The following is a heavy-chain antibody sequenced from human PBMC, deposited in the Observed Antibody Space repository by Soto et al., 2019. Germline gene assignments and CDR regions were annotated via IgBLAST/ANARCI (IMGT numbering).Heavy chain of an antibody. CDR3: ARSIRGPRRFNGMDV. CDR2: IERDDDDK. J-gene: IGHJ6*02. Sequence: SGPTLVNPTETLTLTCTFSGFSLTSPGMCVSWIRQSPGKALEWLALIERDDDDKYYSTSLKTRLTISKDTRKNQGVRTMANMEPADTATYYCARSIRGPRRFNGMDVWGQGTTVTVSS. CDR1: GFSLTSPGMC. D-gene: IGHD1-20*01. V-gene: IGHV2-70*13.